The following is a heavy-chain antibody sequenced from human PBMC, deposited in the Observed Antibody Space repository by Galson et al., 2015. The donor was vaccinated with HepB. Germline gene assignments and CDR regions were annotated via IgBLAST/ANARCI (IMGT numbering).Heavy chain of an antibody. J-gene: IGHJ4*02. D-gene: IGHD3-9*01. V-gene: IGHV3-30*04. CDR2: ISYDGSNK. CDR1: GFTFSSYA. CDR3: ARVSSRYFDWLPIDY. Sequence: SLRLSCAASGFTFSSYAMHWVRQAPGKGLEWVAVISYDGSNKYYADSVKGRFTISRDNSKNTLYLQMNSLRAEDTAVYYCARVSSRYFDWLPIDYWGQGTLVTVSS.